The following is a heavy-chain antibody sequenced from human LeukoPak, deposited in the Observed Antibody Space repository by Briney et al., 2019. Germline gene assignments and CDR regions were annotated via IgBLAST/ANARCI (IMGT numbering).Heavy chain of an antibody. CDR2: INTYNGNT. CDR1: GYSFASYG. V-gene: IGHV1-18*01. Sequence: ASVKVSCKASGYSFASYGLTWVRQAPGQGLEWMGWINTYNGNTNYAQKLQGRVTLTTDTSTNTAYMELRSLRSDDTAVYYCARPCSHYYDSSGYYLCYWGQGTLVTVSS. CDR3: ARPCSHYYDSSGYYLCY. D-gene: IGHD3-22*01. J-gene: IGHJ4*02.